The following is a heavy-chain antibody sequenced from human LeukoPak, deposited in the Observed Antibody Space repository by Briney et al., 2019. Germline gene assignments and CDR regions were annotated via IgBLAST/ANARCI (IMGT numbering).Heavy chain of an antibody. V-gene: IGHV1-8*01. CDR1: GYTFTSYD. Sequence: VSVKVSCKASGYTFTSYDINWVRQATGQGLEWMGWMNPNSGNTGYAQKFQGRVTMTRNTSISTAYMELSSLRSEDTAVYYCAKLAASETGEGSWGQGTLVTVSS. J-gene: IGHJ5*02. CDR2: MNPNSGNT. D-gene: IGHD6-13*01. CDR3: AKLAASETGEGS.